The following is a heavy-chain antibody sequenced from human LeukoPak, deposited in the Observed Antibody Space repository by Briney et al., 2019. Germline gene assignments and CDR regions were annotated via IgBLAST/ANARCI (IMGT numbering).Heavy chain of an antibody. CDR1: GFTFSGSA. CDR3: TRLIAVAGTRGGNWFDP. CDR2: IRSKANSYAT. V-gene: IGHV3-73*01. D-gene: IGHD6-19*01. Sequence: SGGSLRLSCAASGFTFSGSAMHWVRQASGKGLKWVGRIRSKANSYATAYAASVKGRFTISRDDSKNTAYLQMNSLKTEDTAVYYCTRLIAVAGTRGGNWFDPWGQGTLVTVSS. J-gene: IGHJ5*02.